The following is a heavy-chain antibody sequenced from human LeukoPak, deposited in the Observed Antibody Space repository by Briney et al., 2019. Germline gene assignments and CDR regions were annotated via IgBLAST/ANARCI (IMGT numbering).Heavy chain of an antibody. CDR2: IYHSGST. CDR1: GGSISNTYW. J-gene: IGHJ4*02. V-gene: IGHV4-4*02. CDR3: ASFTIFGVVMSFGFDY. D-gene: IGHD3-3*01. Sequence: SETLSLTCVVSGGSISNTYWWTWVRQPPGKGLEWIGEIYHSGSTNYNPSLKSRVTISVDKSKNQFSLKLSSVTAADTAVYYCASFTIFGVVMSFGFDYWGQGTLVTVSS.